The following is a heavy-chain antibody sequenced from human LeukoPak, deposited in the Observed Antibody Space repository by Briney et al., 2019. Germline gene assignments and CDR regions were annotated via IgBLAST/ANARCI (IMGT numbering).Heavy chain of an antibody. CDR3: ARGVGYYGSGSYDPSNYYYYGMDV. Sequence: SETLSLTCTVSGGSISSYYWSWIRQPPGKGLEWIGYIYYSGSTNYNPSLKSRVTISVDTSKNQFSLKLSSVTAADTAVYYCARGVGYYGSGSYDPSNYYYYGMDVWGQGTTVTVSS. J-gene: IGHJ6*02. D-gene: IGHD3-10*01. CDR1: GGSISSYY. CDR2: IYYSGST. V-gene: IGHV4-59*01.